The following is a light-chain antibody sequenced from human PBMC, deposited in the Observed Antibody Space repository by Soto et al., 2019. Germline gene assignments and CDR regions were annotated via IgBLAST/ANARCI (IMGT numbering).Light chain of an antibody. Sequence: QSVLTQPASVSGSPGQSITISCTGTSSDVGSYNLVSWYQQHPGKAPKLMIYEGSKRPSGVSNRFSASKSCDTASLTISGFRAEDEADYYCCSYAGDNSVLFGGGTKVTV. J-gene: IGLJ2*01. CDR3: CSYAGDNSVL. V-gene: IGLV2-23*01. CDR1: SSDVGSYNL. CDR2: EGS.